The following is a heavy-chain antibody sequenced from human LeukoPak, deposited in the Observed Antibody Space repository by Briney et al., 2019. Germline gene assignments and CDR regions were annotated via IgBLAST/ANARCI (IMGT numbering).Heavy chain of an antibody. CDR1: RFTFSTYG. D-gene: IGHD3-10*01. Sequence: GGSLRLSCAASRFTFSTYGMHWVRQAPGKGLEWVSAISGSGGSTYYADSVKGRFTISRDNSKNTLYLQMNSLRAEDTAVYYCAKDHGSGKEQTFDYWGQGTLVTVSS. V-gene: IGHV3-23*01. CDR2: ISGSGGST. J-gene: IGHJ4*02. CDR3: AKDHGSGKEQTFDY.